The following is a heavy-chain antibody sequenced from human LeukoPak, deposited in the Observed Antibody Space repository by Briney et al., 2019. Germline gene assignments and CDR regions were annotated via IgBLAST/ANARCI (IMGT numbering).Heavy chain of an antibody. CDR3: RHSNGSFDY. D-gene: IGHD5-18*01. CDR2: ISGSGGST. CDR1: GLTFSSYA. V-gene: IGHV3-23*01. Sequence: GGSLRLSCAASGLTFSSYARSWVRQAPGKGLEWVSAISGSGGSTYYADSVKGRFTIARENSKNTLYLQMNSLTAEDTAVYYGRHSNGSFDYWGQGTLVTVSS. J-gene: IGHJ4*02.